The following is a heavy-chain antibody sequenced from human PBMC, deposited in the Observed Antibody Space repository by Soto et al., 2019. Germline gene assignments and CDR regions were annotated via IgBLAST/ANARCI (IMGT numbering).Heavy chain of an antibody. J-gene: IGHJ4*02. Sequence: GGSLRLSCVASGFTFSSYAMSWVRQAPGKGLEWVSAISGSGCSTYYADSVKGRFTISRDNSKNTLYLQMNSLRAEDTAVYYCAKDIYGPRNWGFDYWGQGTLVTVSS. CDR3: AKDIYGPRNWGFDY. CDR2: ISGSGCST. V-gene: IGHV3-23*01. D-gene: IGHD7-27*01. CDR1: GFTFSSYA.